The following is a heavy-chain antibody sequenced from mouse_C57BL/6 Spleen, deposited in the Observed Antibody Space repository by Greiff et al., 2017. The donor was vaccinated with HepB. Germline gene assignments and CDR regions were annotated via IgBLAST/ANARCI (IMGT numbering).Heavy chain of an antibody. CDR2: IDPETGGT. V-gene: IGHV1-15*01. CDR3: TRRYDYDYYAMDY. D-gene: IGHD2-4*01. J-gene: IGHJ4*01. CDR1: GYTFTDYE. Sequence: VQLQQSGAELVRPGASVTLSCKASGYTFTDYEMHWVKQTPVHGLEWIGAIDPETGGTAYNQKFKGKAILTADKSSSTAYMELRSLTSEDSAVYYCTRRYDYDYYAMDYWGQGTSVTVSS.